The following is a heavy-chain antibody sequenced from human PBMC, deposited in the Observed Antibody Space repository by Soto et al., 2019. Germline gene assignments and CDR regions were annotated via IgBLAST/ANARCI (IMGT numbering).Heavy chain of an antibody. V-gene: IGHV4-34*01. CDR2: ITFRGVT. Sequence: TSETLSLTCDVHGDSLGGYAWSWIRQPPGKGLEWIGEITFRGVTNYHPSLKSRVSMSVDTSKNRISLNVSSVTAADTALYFCARKLEASVRHVEWFAYKWFDPWGPGTLVTVSS. CDR3: ARKLEASVRHVEWFAYKWFDP. CDR1: GDSLGGYA. J-gene: IGHJ5*02. D-gene: IGHD3-9*01.